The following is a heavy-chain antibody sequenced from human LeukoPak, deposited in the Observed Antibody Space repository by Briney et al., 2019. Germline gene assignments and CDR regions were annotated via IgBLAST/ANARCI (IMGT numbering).Heavy chain of an antibody. CDR2: ISSSSSTI. V-gene: IGHV3-48*02. D-gene: IGHD5-12*01. CDR3: ARGSIRGYDYLDY. Sequence: GGSPRVSCAASGFTFSSYSMNWVRQAPGKGLEWVSYISSSSSTIYYADSVKGRFTISRDNAKNSLYLQMNSLRDEDTAVYYCARGSIRGYDYLDYWGQGTLVTVSS. CDR1: GFTFSSYS. J-gene: IGHJ4*02.